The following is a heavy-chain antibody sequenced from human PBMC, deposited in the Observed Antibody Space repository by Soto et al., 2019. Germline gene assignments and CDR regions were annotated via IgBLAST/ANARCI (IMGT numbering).Heavy chain of an antibody. J-gene: IGHJ4*02. V-gene: IGHV1-46*03. CDR3: AINLLYPYHFDS. Sequence: ASVKVSCKASGHTLTSYNFHWVRQAPGQRLEWMGIINPRGPRTSYAPKFQGRVTLTGDTSTSTVYMELSSLRSEDTAVYYCAINLLYPYHFDSWGQGTLVTVSS. CDR2: INPRGPRT. D-gene: IGHD2-2*02. CDR1: GHTLTSYN.